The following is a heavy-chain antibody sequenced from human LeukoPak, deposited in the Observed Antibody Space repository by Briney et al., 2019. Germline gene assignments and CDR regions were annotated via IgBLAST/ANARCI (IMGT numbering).Heavy chain of an antibody. D-gene: IGHD3-22*01. CDR2: IYSGGST. Sequence: GGSLRLSCAASGFTVSSNYMSWVRQAPGKGLEWVSVIYSGGSTYYADSVKGRFTISRDNSKNTLYLQMNSLRAEDTAVYYCAKDRETYYYDSSGYYSGQGTLVTVSS. V-gene: IGHV3-53*01. CDR1: GFTVSSNY. J-gene: IGHJ4*02. CDR3: AKDRETYYYDSSGYY.